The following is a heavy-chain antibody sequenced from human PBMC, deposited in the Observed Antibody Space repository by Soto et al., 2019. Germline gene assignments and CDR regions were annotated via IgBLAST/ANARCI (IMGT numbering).Heavy chain of an antibody. CDR3: ARGDSSGWYDYYYGMDV. CDR1: GYTFTSYG. V-gene: IGHV1-18*01. CDR2: ISAYNGNT. D-gene: IGHD6-19*01. J-gene: IGHJ6*02. Sequence: QVQLVQSGAEVKKPGASVKVSCKASGYTFTSYGISWVRQAPGQGLEWMGWISAYNGNTNYAQKLQGRVTMTTDTSTSTAYMVLRSLRSDDTAVYYCARGDSSGWYDYYYGMDVWGQGTTVTVSS.